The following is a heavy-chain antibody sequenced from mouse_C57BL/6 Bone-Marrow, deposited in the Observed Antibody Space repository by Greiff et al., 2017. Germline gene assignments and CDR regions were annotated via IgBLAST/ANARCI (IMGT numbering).Heavy chain of an antibody. CDR3: ARGGYGNYYY. CDR1: GYTFTDYS. V-gene: IGHV1-26*01. D-gene: IGHD2-1*01. CDR2: INPNNGGT. Sequence: VQLQQSGPELVQPGASVKISCKASGYTFTDYSMNWVQQTHGKSLEWIGDINPNNGGTSYNQKFKGKATLTVDKSSSTAYMELRSLTSEDSAVYYCARGGYGNYYYWGQGTTLTVSS. J-gene: IGHJ2*01.